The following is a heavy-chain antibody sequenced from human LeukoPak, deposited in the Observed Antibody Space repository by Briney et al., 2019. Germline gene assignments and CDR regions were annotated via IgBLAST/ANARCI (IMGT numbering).Heavy chain of an antibody. Sequence: GGSLRLSCSASGFTFSSYSMNWVRQAPGKGLEWVSSINSDSSLMYYAESVKGRFTISRDNARNSLYLQMNSLRAEDTAVYYCIRDLFDDYSLDFWGQGALVTVSS. CDR1: GFTFSSYS. V-gene: IGHV3-21*01. CDR3: IRDLFDDYSLDF. CDR2: INSDSSLM. J-gene: IGHJ4*02. D-gene: IGHD3-16*01.